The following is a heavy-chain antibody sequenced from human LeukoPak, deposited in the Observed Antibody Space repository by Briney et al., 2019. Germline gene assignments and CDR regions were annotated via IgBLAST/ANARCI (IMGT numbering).Heavy chain of an antibody. V-gene: IGHV3-49*03. J-gene: IGHJ4*02. Sequence: GGSLRLSCTASGFTFGDYAMSWFRQAPGKGLEWVGFIRSKAYGGTTEYAASVKGRFTISRDDSKSIAYLQMNSLKTEDTAVYYCTRVRGSSGWYGNYWGQGTLVTVSS. CDR1: GFTFGDYA. CDR2: IRSKAYGGTT. CDR3: TRVRGSSGWYGNY. D-gene: IGHD6-19*01.